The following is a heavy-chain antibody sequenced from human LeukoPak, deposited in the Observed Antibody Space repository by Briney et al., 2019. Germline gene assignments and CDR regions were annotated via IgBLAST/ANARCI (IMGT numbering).Heavy chain of an antibody. V-gene: IGHV3-21*01. D-gene: IGHD3-10*02. CDR1: GFTFSSSA. Sequence: GGSLRLSCAASGFTFSSSAMSWVRQAPGKGLEWVSSISSSSSYIYYADSVKGRFTISRDNAKNSLYLQMNSLRAEDTAVYYCAELGITMIGGVWGRGTTVTISS. CDR2: ISSSSSYI. CDR3: AELGITMIGGV. J-gene: IGHJ6*04.